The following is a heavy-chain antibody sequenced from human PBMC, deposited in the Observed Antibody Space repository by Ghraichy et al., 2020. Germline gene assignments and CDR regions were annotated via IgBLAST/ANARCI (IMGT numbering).Heavy chain of an antibody. CDR2: INQSGGA. V-gene: IGHV4-34*01. D-gene: IGHD1-26*01. CDR3: ARGPGMVGFIVPRPFDF. J-gene: IGHJ4*02. Sequence: SETLSLTCAVSGGSFNDFYWSWIRQSPGKGLEWIGEINQSGGATYNPSLMSRVTMSVDTSKTQFSLNLSSVTAADTAIYYCARGPGMVGFIVPRPFDFWGQGTLVTVSS. CDR1: GGSFNDFY.